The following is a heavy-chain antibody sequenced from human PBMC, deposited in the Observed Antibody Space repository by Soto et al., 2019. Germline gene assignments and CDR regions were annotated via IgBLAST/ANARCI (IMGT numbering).Heavy chain of an antibody. CDR1: GGSISSYY. V-gene: IGHV4-59*08. J-gene: IGHJ5*02. D-gene: IGHD2-21*02. CDR3: ARQQIAYCGGDCYSGWFDP. CDR2: IYYSGST. Sequence: SETLSLTCTVSGGSISSYYWSWIRQPPGKGLEWIGYIYYSGSTNYNPSLKSRVTISVDTSKNQFSLKLSSVTAADTAVYYCARQQIAYCGGDCYSGWFDPWGQGTLVTVSS.